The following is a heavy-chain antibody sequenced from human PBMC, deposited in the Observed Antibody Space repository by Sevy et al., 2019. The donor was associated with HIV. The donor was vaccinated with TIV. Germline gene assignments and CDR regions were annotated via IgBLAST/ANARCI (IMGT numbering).Heavy chain of an antibody. CDR1: GFTFSSYA. V-gene: IGHV3-23*01. J-gene: IGHJ4*02. Sequence: GGSLRLSCAASGFTFSSYAMSWVRQAPGKGLEWVSAISGSGGSTYYADSVKGRFTISRDNSKNTLYLQMNSLRAEDKAVYYCAKAGIVLIMYPYFDYWGQGTLVTVSS. D-gene: IGHD2-8*01. CDR3: AKAGIVLIMYPYFDY. CDR2: ISGSGGST.